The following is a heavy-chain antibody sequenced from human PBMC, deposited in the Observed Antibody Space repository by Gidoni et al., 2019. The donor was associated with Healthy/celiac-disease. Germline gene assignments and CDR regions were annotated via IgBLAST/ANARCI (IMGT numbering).Heavy chain of an antibody. CDR1: GFTFSSYG. V-gene: IGHV3-30*18. D-gene: IGHD3-9*01. CDR2: ISYDGSNK. J-gene: IGHJ4*02. Sequence: QVQLVESGGGVVQPGRSLRLSCAASGFTFSSYGMHWVRQAPGKGLEWVAVISYDGSNKYYADSVKGRFTISRDNSKNTLYLQMNSLRAEDTAVYYCAKAKQPLTPLSAIDYWGQGTLVTVSS. CDR3: AKAKQPLTPLSAIDY.